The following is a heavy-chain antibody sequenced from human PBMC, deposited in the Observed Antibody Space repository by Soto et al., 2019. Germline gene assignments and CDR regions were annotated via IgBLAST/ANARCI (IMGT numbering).Heavy chain of an antibody. CDR1: GYRFSTYA. V-gene: IGHV1-18*01. CDR3: ARDGSSGYYDDYYYGMDV. D-gene: IGHD3-22*01. J-gene: IGHJ6*04. Sequence: QVQLLQSGGEVKKTGASVKVSCRASGYRFSTYAISWVRQAPGHGLEWVGWINPDSGNTNYAQSFQGRVTTTTDTSTNTVYMELRSLRSNDTAIYFCARDGSSGYYDDYYYGMDVWGKGTTVSVSS. CDR2: INPDSGNT.